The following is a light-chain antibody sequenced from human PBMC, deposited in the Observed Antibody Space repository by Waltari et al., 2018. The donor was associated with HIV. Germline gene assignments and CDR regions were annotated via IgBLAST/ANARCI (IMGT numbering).Light chain of an antibody. Sequence: DIQMTQSPSPLPASVGDRVTITCQASQDITNFFNWYQQKPGNAPKLLIYDASKLETGVSSRFSGSGSGTDFTFTISSLQPEDSATYYCQHYDNIPITFGQGTRLEIK. CDR3: QHYDNIPIT. CDR1: QDITNF. CDR2: DAS. J-gene: IGKJ5*01. V-gene: IGKV1-33*01.